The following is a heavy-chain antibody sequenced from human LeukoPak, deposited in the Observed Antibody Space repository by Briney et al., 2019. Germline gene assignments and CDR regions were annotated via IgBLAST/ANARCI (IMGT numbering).Heavy chain of an antibody. D-gene: IGHD1-20*01. V-gene: IGHV3-21*01. Sequence: PGGSLRLSCAASGFTFSSYTMDWVRQAPGKGLEWVSLISSSSSYIFYADSVKGRFTISRDNAKKSLYLQMNSLRAEDTAVYYCARPLSGTTDFDYWGQGTLVTVSS. CDR3: ARPLSGTTDFDY. J-gene: IGHJ4*02. CDR1: GFTFSSYT. CDR2: ISSSSSYI.